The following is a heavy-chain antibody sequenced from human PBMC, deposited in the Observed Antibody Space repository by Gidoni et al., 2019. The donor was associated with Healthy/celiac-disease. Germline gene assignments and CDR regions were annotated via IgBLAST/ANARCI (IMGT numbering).Heavy chain of an antibody. Sequence: QVQLVESGGGVVQPGRSLRLSCAASGFTFSSYAMHWVRQAPGKGLEWVAVISYDGSNKYDADPVKGRFTISRDNSKNTLYLQMNSLRAEDTAVYYCARDYYGSGSGFDYWGQGTLVTVSS. CDR3: ARDYYGSGSGFDY. D-gene: IGHD3-10*01. CDR1: GFTFSSYA. J-gene: IGHJ4*02. V-gene: IGHV3-30-3*01. CDR2: ISYDGSNK.